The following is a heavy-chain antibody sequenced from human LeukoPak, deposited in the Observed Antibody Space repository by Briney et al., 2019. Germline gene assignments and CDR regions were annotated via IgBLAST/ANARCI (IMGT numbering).Heavy chain of an antibody. CDR2: IYWDDDK. J-gene: IGHJ4*02. Sequence: SGPTLVKPTQTLTLTCTFSGFSLNANGVGVGWIRQPPGKALERLALIYWDDDKGYSPSLNSRLTIIKDTSKNQVVLTMTNVDPVDTATYYCAHRGDGDYEGIFDYWGQGVLVTVSS. V-gene: IGHV2-5*02. CDR1: GFSLNANGVG. D-gene: IGHD4-17*01. CDR3: AHRGDGDYEGIFDY.